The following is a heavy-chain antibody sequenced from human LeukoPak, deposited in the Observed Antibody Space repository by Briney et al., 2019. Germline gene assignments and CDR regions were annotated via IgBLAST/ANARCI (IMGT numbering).Heavy chain of an antibody. CDR3: AADIMVGATTSGY. Sequence: ASVKVSCKTSGYTFTDYYMHWVRQAPGQGLEWMGWINPNSGGTNYAQKFQGRVTMTRDTSISTAYMELSSLRSDDTAVYYCAADIMVGATTSGYWGQGTLVTVSS. D-gene: IGHD1-26*01. V-gene: IGHV1-2*02. J-gene: IGHJ4*02. CDR2: INPNSGGT. CDR1: GYTFTDYY.